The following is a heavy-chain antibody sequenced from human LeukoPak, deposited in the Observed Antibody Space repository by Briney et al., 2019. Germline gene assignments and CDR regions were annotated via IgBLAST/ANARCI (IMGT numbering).Heavy chain of an antibody. J-gene: IGHJ4*02. CDR1: GFTVSSSY. CDR3: ARGVGATGY. D-gene: IGHD1-26*01. V-gene: IGHV3-21*01. Sequence: GGSLRLSCAASGFTVSSSYMSWVRQAPGKGLEWVSSFGTRSTSIYHADSVKGRFTISRDNSKNTLYLQMNSLRAEDTAVYYCARGVGATGYWGQGTLVTVSS. CDR2: FGTRSTSI.